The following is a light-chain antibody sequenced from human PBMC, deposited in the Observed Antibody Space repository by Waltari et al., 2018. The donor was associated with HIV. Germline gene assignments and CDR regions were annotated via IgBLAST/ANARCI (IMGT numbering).Light chain of an antibody. J-gene: IGLJ2*01. CDR3: GTWDSDLRAVV. V-gene: IGLV1-51*01. CDR1: RSNIEDNN. Sequence: QSVLTQPPSVSAAPGQRVTISCSGSRSNIEDNNVSWYQQLPGTAPTLLIYDNNKGVSGGPGRFSGSKSGTAATLGITGLQTGDEADYFCGTWDSDLRAVVFGGGTKLTVL. CDR2: DNN.